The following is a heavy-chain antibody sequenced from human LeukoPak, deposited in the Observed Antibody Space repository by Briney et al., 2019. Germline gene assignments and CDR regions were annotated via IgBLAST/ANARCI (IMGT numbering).Heavy chain of an antibody. J-gene: IGHJ4*02. D-gene: IGHD3-22*01. CDR2: MNPNSGNT. V-gene: IGHV1-8*01. CDR3: ARGIYSGYDLKYYDGSGSYGY. CDR1: GYTFTSND. Sequence: EDSVKVSCKASGYTFTSNDINWVRQATGQGLEWMGWMNPNSGNTGYAQKFQGRVTMTRNTSISTAYMELSSLRSEDTAVYYCARGIYSGYDLKYYDGSGSYGYWGQGTLVTVSS.